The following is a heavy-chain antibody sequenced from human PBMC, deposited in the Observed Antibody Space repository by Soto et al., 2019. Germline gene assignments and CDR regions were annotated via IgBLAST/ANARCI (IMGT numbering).Heavy chain of an antibody. V-gene: IGHV1-18*01. D-gene: IGHD6-19*01. CDR1: GYTFTSYG. Sequence: ASVKVSCKASGYTFTSYGISWVRQAPGQGLEWMGWISAYNGNTNYAQKLQGRVTMTTDTSTSTAYMELRSLRSDDTAVYYCARVEEGSCCDSLVSSKYYFDDWGQGTLVTVSS. CDR3: ARVEEGSCCDSLVSSKYYFDD. J-gene: IGHJ4*02. CDR2: ISAYNGNT.